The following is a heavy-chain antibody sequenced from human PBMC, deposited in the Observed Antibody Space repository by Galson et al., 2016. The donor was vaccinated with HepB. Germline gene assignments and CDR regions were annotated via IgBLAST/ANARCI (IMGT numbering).Heavy chain of an antibody. D-gene: IGHD1-26*01. Sequence: SVKVSCKASGYSFTGYYMHWVRQAPGQGLEWVGRINPNSGATNYAQNFQGRVTMTRDTSISTAYMELTGLRSDDTAVYYCVKESSGTYRWHFDYWGQGTLVTVSS. CDR3: VKESSGTYRWHFDY. CDR2: INPNSGAT. V-gene: IGHV1-2*06. CDR1: GYSFTGYY. J-gene: IGHJ4*02.